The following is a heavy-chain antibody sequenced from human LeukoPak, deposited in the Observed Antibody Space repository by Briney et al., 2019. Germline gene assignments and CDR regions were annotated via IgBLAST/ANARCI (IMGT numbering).Heavy chain of an antibody. J-gene: IGHJ5*02. CDR3: AHRLYVSGSVGP. CDR1: GFSLSTSGVG. D-gene: IGHD3-10*01. Sequence: ESGPTLLKPTQTLTLTCTFSGFSLSTSGVGVGWIRQPPGKALEWLALIYWNDDNRYSPSLKSRLTITKDTSKNQVVLTMTNMDPVDTATYYCAHRLYVSGSVGPWGQGTRVTVSS. V-gene: IGHV2-5*01. CDR2: IYWNDDN.